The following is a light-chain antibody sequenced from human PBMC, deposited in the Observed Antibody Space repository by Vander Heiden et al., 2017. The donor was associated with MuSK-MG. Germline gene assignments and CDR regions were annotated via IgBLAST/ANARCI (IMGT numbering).Light chain of an antibody. CDR1: QSVSSN. CDR2: GAS. J-gene: IGKJ4*01. CDR3: QQYNNGPPLT. V-gene: IGKV3-15*01. Sequence: EIVMTQSPATLSVSPGERATISCRASQSVSSNLAWYQQKPGQAPRLLIYGASTRATGIPARFSGSGSGTEFTLTISSLQSEDFAVYYCQQYNNGPPLTFGGGTKVEIK.